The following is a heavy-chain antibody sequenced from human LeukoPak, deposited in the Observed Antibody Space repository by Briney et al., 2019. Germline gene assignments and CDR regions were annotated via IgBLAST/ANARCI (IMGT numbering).Heavy chain of an antibody. CDR3: ASQTRGPYYYYYGMDV. D-gene: IGHD2-2*01. Sequence: GGSLRLSCAASGFTVSSNYMSWVRQAPGKGPEWVSVIYSGGSTYYADSVKGRFTISRDNSKNTLYLQMNSLRAEDTAVYYCASQTRGPYYYYYGMDVWGQGTTVTVSS. CDR1: GFTVSSNY. CDR2: IYSGGST. V-gene: IGHV3-53*01. J-gene: IGHJ6*02.